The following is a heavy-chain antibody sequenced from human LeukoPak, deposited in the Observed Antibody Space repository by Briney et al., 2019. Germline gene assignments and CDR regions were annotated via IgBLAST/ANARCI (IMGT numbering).Heavy chain of an antibody. Sequence: GGSLRLSCAASGFTFSSYWMSWVRQAPGKGLEWVANIKQDGSEKYYVDSVKGRFTISRDNAKNSLYLQMNSLRAEDTAVYYCARCSHSSGWPTIYYYYYMDVWGKGTTVTISS. CDR2: IKQDGSEK. J-gene: IGHJ6*03. V-gene: IGHV3-7*01. D-gene: IGHD6-19*01. CDR1: GFTFSSYW. CDR3: ARCSHSSGWPTIYYYYYMDV.